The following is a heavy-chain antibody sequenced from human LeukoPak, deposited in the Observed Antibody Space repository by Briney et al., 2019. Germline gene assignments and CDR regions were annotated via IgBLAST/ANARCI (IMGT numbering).Heavy chain of an antibody. CDR2: ISSSSSYI. CDR3: ARGARRICSSTSCPFDL. Sequence: PGGSLRLSCAASGFTFSSYSMNWVRQAPGKGLEWVSSISSSSSYIYYADSVKGRFTISRDNSKNTLYLQMNSLRAEDTAVYYCARGARRICSSTSCPFDLWGQGTLVTVSS. J-gene: IGHJ5*02. CDR1: GFTFSSYS. D-gene: IGHD2-2*01. V-gene: IGHV3-21*04.